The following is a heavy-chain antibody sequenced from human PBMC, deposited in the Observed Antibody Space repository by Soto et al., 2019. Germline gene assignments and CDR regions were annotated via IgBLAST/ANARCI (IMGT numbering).Heavy chain of an antibody. D-gene: IGHD2-21*02. CDR3: SRVLGGANCGGDWLFYFDY. Sequence: SEPLALTCAVFGGSISSGGYSRSWIRQPPRKGLEWSGYVYPSGNTYYNPSLKSRVTISVDRSKNQFSLKLNSVTAADTAVYYCSRVLGGANCGGDWLFYFDYWGQGFLVTV. CDR2: VYPSGNT. V-gene: IGHV4-30-2*01. CDR1: GGSISSGGYS. J-gene: IGHJ4*02.